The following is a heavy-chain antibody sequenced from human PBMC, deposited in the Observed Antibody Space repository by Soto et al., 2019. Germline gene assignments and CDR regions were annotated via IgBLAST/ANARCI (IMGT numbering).Heavy chain of an antibody. D-gene: IGHD3-10*01. CDR1: GFTFSSYA. Sequence: GGSLRLSCAASGFTFSSYAMSWVRQAPGKGLEWVSAISGSGGSTYYADSVKGRFTISRDNSKNTLYLQMNSLRAEVTAVYYCAKDPAGLWFGENWFDPWGQGTLVTVSS. CDR2: ISGSGGST. CDR3: AKDPAGLWFGENWFDP. V-gene: IGHV3-23*01. J-gene: IGHJ5*02.